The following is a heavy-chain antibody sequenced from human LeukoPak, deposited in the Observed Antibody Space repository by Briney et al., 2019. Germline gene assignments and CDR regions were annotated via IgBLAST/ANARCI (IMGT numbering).Heavy chain of an antibody. CDR1: GGSISSYY. V-gene: IGHV4-59*01. CDR2: IYYSGST. Sequence: SETLSLTCTVSGGSISSYYWSWIRQPPGKGLEWIRYIYYSGSTNYNPSLKSRVTISVDTSKNQFSLKLSSVTAADTAVYYCARAGNDYGDWRSGWFDPWGQGTLVTVSS. D-gene: IGHD4-17*01. J-gene: IGHJ5*02. CDR3: ARAGNDYGDWRSGWFDP.